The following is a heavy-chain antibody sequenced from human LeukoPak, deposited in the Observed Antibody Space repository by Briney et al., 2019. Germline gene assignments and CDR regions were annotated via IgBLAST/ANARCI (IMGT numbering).Heavy chain of an antibody. V-gene: IGHV3-21*01. D-gene: IGHD6-6*01. Sequence: PGGSLRLSCAASGFTFSSYSMNWVRQAPGKGLEWVSSISSSSSYIYYADSVKGRFTISRDNAKNSLYLQMNSLRAEDTAVYYCAREHSRSSVIDYWGQGTLVTVSS. CDR2: ISSSSSYI. CDR1: GFTFSSYS. CDR3: AREHSRSSVIDY. J-gene: IGHJ4*02.